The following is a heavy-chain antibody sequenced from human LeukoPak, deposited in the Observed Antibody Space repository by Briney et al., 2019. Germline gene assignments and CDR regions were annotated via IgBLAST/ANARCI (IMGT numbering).Heavy chain of an antibody. CDR1: GGSISSYY. Sequence: SETLSLTCTVSGGSISSYYWSWIRQPPGKGLEWIGYIYYSGSTNYNPSLKSRVTISVDTSKNQFSLKLSSVTAADTAVYYCARGGFGGVIHKIYYYMDVWGKGTTVTISS. J-gene: IGHJ6*03. V-gene: IGHV4-59*01. D-gene: IGHD3-16*01. CDR3: ARGGFGGVIHKIYYYMDV. CDR2: IYYSGST.